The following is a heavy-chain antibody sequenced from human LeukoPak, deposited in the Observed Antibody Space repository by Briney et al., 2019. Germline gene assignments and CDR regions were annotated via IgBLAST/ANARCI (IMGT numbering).Heavy chain of an antibody. Sequence: PGGPLRLSCAASGFTVSSIHMVWVRQAPGKGLEWVSAISGSGGSTYYADPVKGRFTISRDNAKNSLDLQMNSLRVEDTAVYYCARDANAYYSHISGFSGYFDLWGRGTLITVSS. CDR2: ISGSGGST. CDR1: GFTVSSIH. V-gene: IGHV3-21*01. D-gene: IGHD3-22*01. CDR3: ARDANAYYSHISGFSGYFDL. J-gene: IGHJ2*01.